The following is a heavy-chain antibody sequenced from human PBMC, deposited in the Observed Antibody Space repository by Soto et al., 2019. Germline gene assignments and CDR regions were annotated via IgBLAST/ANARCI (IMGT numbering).Heavy chain of an antibody. CDR2: IYYSGST. V-gene: IGHV4-61*08. CDR3: ARSFMVPVDFFEY. Sequence: GGSVSSGDAHRRSIQQSPGKGLEWIGNIYYSGSTNYNPSLKSRVTMSVDTSKNQFTLKLISVTAADTGVYFWARSFMVPVDFFEYSGEGTPVTLSS. J-gene: IGHJ4*02. CDR1: GGSVSSGDAH. D-gene: IGHD3-10*01.